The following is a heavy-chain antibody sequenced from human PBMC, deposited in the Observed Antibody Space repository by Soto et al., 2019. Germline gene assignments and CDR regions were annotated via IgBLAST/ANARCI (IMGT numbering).Heavy chain of an antibody. CDR3: ATHGDYTSYYYYYYMDV. J-gene: IGHJ6*03. Sequence: SETLSLTCTVSGGSISSYYWSWIRQPPGNGLEWIGYIYYSGGTNYNPSLKSRVTISVDTSKNQFSLKLSSVTAADTAVYYCATHGDYTSYYYYYYMDVWGKGTTVTVSS. CDR2: IYYSGGT. D-gene: IGHD4-17*01. V-gene: IGHV4-59*08. CDR1: GGSISSYY.